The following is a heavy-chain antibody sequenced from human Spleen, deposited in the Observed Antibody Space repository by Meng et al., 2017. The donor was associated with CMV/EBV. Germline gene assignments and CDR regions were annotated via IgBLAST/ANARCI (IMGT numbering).Heavy chain of an antibody. CDR1: GFTFSTYA. CDR2: ISGSGGST. Sequence: GESLKISCAASGFTFSTYAMSWVRQAPGKGLEGVSAISGSGGSTYYADSVKGRFTISRDNSKNTLYLQMHSLRAEDTALYYCAKDVTGYYGSGSYGPGFDYWGQGTLVPVSS. CDR3: AKDVTGYYGSGSYGPGFDY. J-gene: IGHJ4*02. V-gene: IGHV3-23*01. D-gene: IGHD3-10*01.